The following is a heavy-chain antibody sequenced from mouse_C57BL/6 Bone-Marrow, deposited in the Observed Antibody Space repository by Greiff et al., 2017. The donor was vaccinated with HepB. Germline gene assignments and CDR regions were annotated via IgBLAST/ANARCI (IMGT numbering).Heavy chain of an antibody. V-gene: IGHV1-81*01. Sequence: QVQLQQSGAELARPGASVKLSCKASGYTFTSYGISWVKQRTGQGLEWIGEIYPRSGNTYYNEKFTGKATLTADKSSSTAYMELRSLTSEDSAVYFCARGLLRSFYYFDYWGQGTTLTVSS. CDR2: IYPRSGNT. D-gene: IGHD1-1*01. J-gene: IGHJ2*01. CDR1: GYTFTSYG. CDR3: ARGLLRSFYYFDY.